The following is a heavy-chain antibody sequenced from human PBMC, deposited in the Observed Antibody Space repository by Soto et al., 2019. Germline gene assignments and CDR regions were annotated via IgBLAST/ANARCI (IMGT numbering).Heavy chain of an antibody. D-gene: IGHD1-20*01. V-gene: IGHV1-69*01. CDR1: GGSFSKYG. Sequence: QVQLVQSGAEVKMPGSSVRVSCKASGGSFSKYGISWVRQAPGQGLEWMGGIIPMFGIGNYAEKVLGRVTITADESTSKSQMERSSLRSEATDVYFCARGYRESYFYAMDAWGQGTMVTVSS. CDR3: ARGYRESYFYAMDA. CDR2: IIPMFGIG. J-gene: IGHJ6*02.